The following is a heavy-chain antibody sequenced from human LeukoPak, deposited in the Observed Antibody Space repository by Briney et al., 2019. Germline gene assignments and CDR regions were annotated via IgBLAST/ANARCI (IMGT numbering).Heavy chain of an antibody. CDR3: TRSGYSNGYDY. J-gene: IGHJ4*02. D-gene: IGHD2-15*01. CDR1: GFTFSGHW. CDR2: ITPDGNAA. Sequence: PGGSLRLSCVASGFTFSGHWMHWVRQVPGKGLMAVSRITPDGNAAAYADSVKGRFTISRDNAKNTLYLEMNSLTAEATALYHCTRSGYSNGYDYWGQGTLVPVSS. V-gene: IGHV3-74*03.